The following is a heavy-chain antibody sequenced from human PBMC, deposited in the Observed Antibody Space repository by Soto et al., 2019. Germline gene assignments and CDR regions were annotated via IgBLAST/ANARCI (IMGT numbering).Heavy chain of an antibody. CDR3: SERQGGLGDY. V-gene: IGHV3-15*07. J-gene: IGHJ4*02. Sequence: EVQLVESGGGLVKPGGSLRLSCAASGFTFNNAWMNWVRQAPGKGLEWVGRIKSKTDGGTTDYAAPVKGRFTVSRDDSKNTRYLQMNSLKTEDAALYYGSERQGGLGDYWGQGTLVTVSS. CDR2: IKSKTDGGTT. D-gene: IGHD3-16*01. CDR1: GFTFNNAW.